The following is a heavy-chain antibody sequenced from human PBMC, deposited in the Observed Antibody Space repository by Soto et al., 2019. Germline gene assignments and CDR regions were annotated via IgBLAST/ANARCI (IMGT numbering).Heavy chain of an antibody. V-gene: IGHV3-11*01. Sequence: PGGSLRLSCAGSGFIFSDYYMSWIRQPPGKGLEWVSYIGFGGSPIYYADSVKGRFTISRDNGKSSVYLQMNSLRAEDTAVYYCVRDSSKLALWGQGTLVTVSS. CDR2: IGFGGSPI. CDR3: VRDSSKLAL. CDR1: GFIFSDYY. D-gene: IGHD6-13*01. J-gene: IGHJ4*02.